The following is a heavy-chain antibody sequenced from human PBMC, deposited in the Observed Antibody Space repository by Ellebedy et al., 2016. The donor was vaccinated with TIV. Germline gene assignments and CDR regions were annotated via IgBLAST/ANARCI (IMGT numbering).Heavy chain of an antibody. CDR1: GVIFSDLY. Sequence: GGSLRLXCEVSGVIFSDLYMDWVRQAPGKGLEWVSYINLGGSTTLYADSVKGRFIISRDNVKSSLYLEMNSLRAEDTAVYYCVRSCLGCADAFDIWGQGTMVTASS. CDR2: INLGGSTT. CDR3: VRSCLGCADAFDI. D-gene: IGHD5/OR15-5a*01. J-gene: IGHJ3*02. V-gene: IGHV3-11*01.